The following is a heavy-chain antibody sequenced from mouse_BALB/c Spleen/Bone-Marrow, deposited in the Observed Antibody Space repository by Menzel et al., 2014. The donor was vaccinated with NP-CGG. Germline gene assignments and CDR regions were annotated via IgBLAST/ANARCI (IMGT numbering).Heavy chain of an antibody. Sequence: EVKLQESGGGLVKPGGSLKLSCAASGFTFSDYYMYWVRQTPEKRLEWVATISDGGSYTYYPDSVKGRFTTSRDNAKNNLYLQMSSLKSEDTAMYYCARDALYRYDGGYAMDYWGQGTSVTVSS. V-gene: IGHV5-4*02. CDR2: ISDGGSYT. J-gene: IGHJ4*01. CDR3: ARDALYRYDGGYAMDY. CDR1: GFTFSDYY. D-gene: IGHD2-14*01.